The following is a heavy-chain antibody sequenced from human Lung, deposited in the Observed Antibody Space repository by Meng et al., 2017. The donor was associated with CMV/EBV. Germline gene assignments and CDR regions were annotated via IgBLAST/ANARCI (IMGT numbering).Heavy chain of an antibody. CDR3: IWNDLGDY. CDR2: IKSKTDGETT. J-gene: IGHJ4*02. D-gene: IGHD1-1*01. V-gene: IGHV3-15*01. Sequence: VQLVESGGGLGKPGGALRLSCAGAGFAFSNAWMSWVRQAPGKGLEWVGRIKSKTDGETTDYTAPVKGRFTISRDDSKNTLYLQMNSLKTEDTAVYYCIWNDLGDYWGQGTLVTVSS. CDR1: GFAFSNAW.